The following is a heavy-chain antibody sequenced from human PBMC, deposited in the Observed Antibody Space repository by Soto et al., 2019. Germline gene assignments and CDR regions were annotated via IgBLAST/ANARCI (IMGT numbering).Heavy chain of an antibody. CDR1: GGSISSGGYS. CDR3: ARAGSSIAARRGLNWFDP. Sequence: PSETLSLTCAVSGGSISSGGYSWSWIRQPPGKGLEWIGYIYHSGSTYYNPSLKSRVTISVDRSKNQFSLKLSSVTAADTAVYYCARAGSSIAARRGLNWFDPWGQGTLVTVSS. V-gene: IGHV4-30-2*01. D-gene: IGHD6-6*01. CDR2: IYHSGST. J-gene: IGHJ5*02.